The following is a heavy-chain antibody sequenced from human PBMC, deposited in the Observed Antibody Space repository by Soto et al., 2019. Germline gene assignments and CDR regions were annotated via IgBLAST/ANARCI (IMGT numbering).Heavy chain of an antibody. CDR1: GGSISNSY. V-gene: IGHV4-59*08. J-gene: IGHJ6*02. CDR2: IYSSGST. D-gene: IGHD3-10*01. CDR3: ARHNPTFFYGSGPWDV. Sequence: QVQLQESGPGLVRPSETLSLTCTVSGGSISNSYWSWIRQSPGKGLEWIGYIYSSGSTNYNPSLKGCVTLSGGRFKYQFSLKVSCLSSALSAEYYCARHNPTFFYGSGPWDVWGEGTTVTVSS.